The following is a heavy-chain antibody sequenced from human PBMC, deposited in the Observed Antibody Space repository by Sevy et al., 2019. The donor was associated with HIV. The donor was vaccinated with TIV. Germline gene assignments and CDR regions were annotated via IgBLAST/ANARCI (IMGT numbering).Heavy chain of an antibody. CDR1: GGTFSSYA. J-gene: IGHJ6*03. Sequence: ASVKVSCKASGGTFSSYAISWVRQAPGQGLEWMGGIIPIFGTANYAQMFQGRVTITADKSTSTAYMELSSLRSEDTAVYYCARGARVKDIVVVPAAMRYYYYYMDVWGKGTTVTVSS. D-gene: IGHD2-2*01. CDR2: IIPIFGTA. V-gene: IGHV1-69*06. CDR3: ARGARVKDIVVVPAAMRYYYYYMDV.